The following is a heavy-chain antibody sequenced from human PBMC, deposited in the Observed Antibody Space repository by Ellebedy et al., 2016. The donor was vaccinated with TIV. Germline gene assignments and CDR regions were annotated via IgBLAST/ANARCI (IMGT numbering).Heavy chain of an antibody. D-gene: IGHD3-22*01. J-gene: IGHJ4*02. Sequence: GESLKISCAASGFTFSTFAMSWVRQAPGKGLEWVSTISNTSGSTYYADSVKGRFTISSDNSKNTLYLQMNSLRAEDTAVYYCAKEAYYYDSSGYCYYFDYWGQGTLVTVSS. CDR1: GFTFSTFA. CDR2: ISNTSGST. V-gene: IGHV3-23*01. CDR3: AKEAYYYDSSGYCYYFDY.